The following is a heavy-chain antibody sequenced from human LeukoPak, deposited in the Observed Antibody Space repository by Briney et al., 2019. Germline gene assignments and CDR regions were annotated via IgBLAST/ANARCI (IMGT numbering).Heavy chain of an antibody. CDR2: IWYDGSNK. CDR1: GFTFSSYA. D-gene: IGHD6-13*01. J-gene: IGHJ4*02. V-gene: IGHV3-33*08. CDR3: AGPYSSSWVYFDY. Sequence: GGSLRLSCAASGFTFSSYAMSWVRQAPGKGLEWVAVIWYDGSNKYYADSVKGRFTISRDNSKNTLYLQMNSLRAEDTAVYYCAGPYSSSWVYFDYWGQGTLVTVSS.